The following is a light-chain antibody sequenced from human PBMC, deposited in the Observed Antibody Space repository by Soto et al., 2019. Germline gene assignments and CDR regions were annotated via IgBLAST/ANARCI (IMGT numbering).Light chain of an antibody. V-gene: IGKV1-39*01. CDR3: HQTYGAPRT. CDR1: QSINTY. J-gene: IGKJ1*01. Sequence: IQQKQSPSSLSASVGDRVTITCRASQSINTYLSWYQQKPGRAPKHLINAASSLQTGVPSRFSGSGSGTDFTLTISSLQPEDFATYYCHQTYGAPRTFGQGTKVDIK. CDR2: AAS.